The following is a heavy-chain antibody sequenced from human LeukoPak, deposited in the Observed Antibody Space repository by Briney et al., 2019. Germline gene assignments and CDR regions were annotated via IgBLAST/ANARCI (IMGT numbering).Heavy chain of an antibody. V-gene: IGHV1-69*05. J-gene: IGHJ6*03. CDR3: ARDNRDIVVVPAARYYYYMDV. CDR2: IISIFGTA. Sequence: SVTVSCMASGGTFSSYAISWVRQAPGQGLEWMGGIISIFGTANYAQKFQGRVTITTDESTSTAYMELSSLRSEDTAVYYCARDNRDIVVVPAARYYYYMDVWGKGTTVTVSS. CDR1: GGTFSSYA. D-gene: IGHD2-2*01.